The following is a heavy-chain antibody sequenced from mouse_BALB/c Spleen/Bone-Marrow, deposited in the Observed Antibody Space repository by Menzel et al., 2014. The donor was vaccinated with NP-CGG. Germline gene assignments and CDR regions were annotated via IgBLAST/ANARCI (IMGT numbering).Heavy chain of an antibody. Sequence: QVHVKQSGAELVKPGASVKLSCKASGYTFTSYYMYWVKQRPGQGLEWIGEINPSNGGTNFNEKFKSKATLTVDKSSSAAYMQLSSLTSEDSAVYYCTREGDSPFAYWGQGTLDTVSA. CDR3: TREGDSPFAY. V-gene: IGHV1S81*02. J-gene: IGHJ3*01. D-gene: IGHD2-13*01. CDR1: GYTFTSYY. CDR2: INPSNGGT.